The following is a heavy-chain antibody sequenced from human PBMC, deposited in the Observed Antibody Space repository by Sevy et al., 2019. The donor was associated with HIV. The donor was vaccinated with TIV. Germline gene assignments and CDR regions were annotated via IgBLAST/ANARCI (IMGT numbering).Heavy chain of an antibody. V-gene: IGHV3-23*01. CDR2: ISGSGGRT. Sequence: GGSLRLSCAASGFTFSSYAMSWVRQAPGKGLEWVSAISGSGGRTYYADSVKGRFTISGDHSKNTLYLQMNSLGAEDTAVYYFAKSNPLDCCGDCYSSDDAFDIWVQGTMVTVSS. CDR1: GFTFSSYA. D-gene: IGHD2-21*02. CDR3: AKSNPLDCCGDCYSSDDAFDI. J-gene: IGHJ3*02.